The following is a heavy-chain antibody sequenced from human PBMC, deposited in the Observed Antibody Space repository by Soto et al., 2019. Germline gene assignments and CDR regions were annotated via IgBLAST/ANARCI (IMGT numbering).Heavy chain of an antibody. V-gene: IGHV1-46*01. CDR2: INPSGGST. CDR1: GYTFTSYY. Sequence: ASVKFSCKASGYTFTSYYMHWVRQAPGQGLEWMGIINPSGGSTSYAQKFQGRVTMTRDTSTSTVYMELSSLRSEDTAVYYCARDSPHLGGDSKHNWFDPWGQGTLVTVSS. CDR3: ARDSPHLGGDSKHNWFDP. D-gene: IGHD3-22*01. J-gene: IGHJ5*02.